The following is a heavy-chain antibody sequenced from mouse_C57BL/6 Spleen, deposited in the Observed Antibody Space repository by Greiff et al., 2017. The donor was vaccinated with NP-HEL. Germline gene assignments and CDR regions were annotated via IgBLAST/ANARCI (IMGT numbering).Heavy chain of an antibody. Sequence: VQLQQPGAELVMPGASVKLSCKASGYTFTSYWMHWVKQRPGQGLEWIGEIDPSDSYTNYNQKFKGKSTLTVDKSSSTAYMQLSSLTSEDSAVYYCARGTTVVATWYFDVWGTGTTVTVSS. V-gene: IGHV1-69*01. D-gene: IGHD1-1*01. J-gene: IGHJ1*03. CDR2: IDPSDSYT. CDR3: ARGTTVVATWYFDV. CDR1: GYTFTSYW.